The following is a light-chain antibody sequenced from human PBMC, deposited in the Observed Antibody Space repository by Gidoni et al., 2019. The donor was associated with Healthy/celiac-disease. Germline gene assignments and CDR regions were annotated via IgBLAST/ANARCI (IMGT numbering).Light chain of an antibody. V-gene: IGKV3-20*01. CDR2: GAS. CDR3: QQYGSSPLT. Sequence: EIVLTQSPGTLSLSPGERATLSCRASQSVSSSYLAWYQQKPGQAPRLLIYGASSRATGIPDRFSGSGSGTDFTRTSSRLEPEDCAVYYCQQYGSSPLTFGGGTKVEIK. CDR1: QSVSSSY. J-gene: IGKJ4*01.